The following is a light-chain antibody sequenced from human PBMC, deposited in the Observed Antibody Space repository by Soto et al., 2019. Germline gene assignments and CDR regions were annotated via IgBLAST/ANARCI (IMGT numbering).Light chain of an antibody. V-gene: IGLV2-14*02. CDR2: GGS. J-gene: IGLJ1*01. CDR3: SSYTNINTRACV. CDR1: SSDVGSYNL. Sequence: QSALTQPASVSGSPGQSITISCTGTSSDVGSYNLVSWYQQHPGKAPKFMIYGGSKRPSGVSNRFSGSKSGNTASLTISGLQAEDEADYYCSSYTNINTRACVFGTGTKVTVL.